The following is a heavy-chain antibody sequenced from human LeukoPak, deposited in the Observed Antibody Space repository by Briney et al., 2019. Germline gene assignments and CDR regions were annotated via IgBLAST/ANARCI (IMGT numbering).Heavy chain of an antibody. CDR3: ARHPGGVWGSHRYAQFDF. J-gene: IGHJ4*02. CDR2: IYFSGST. V-gene: IGHV4-39*01. CDR1: GASISSTSYY. Sequence: SETLSLTCTVSGASISSTSYYWGWIRQPPGKGPDWIGSIYFSGSTHYNPSLKSRLTISVDTSRNQFSLQLTSVTAADTSVYYCARHPGGVWGSHRYAQFDFWGQGTLVTVSS. D-gene: IGHD3-16*02.